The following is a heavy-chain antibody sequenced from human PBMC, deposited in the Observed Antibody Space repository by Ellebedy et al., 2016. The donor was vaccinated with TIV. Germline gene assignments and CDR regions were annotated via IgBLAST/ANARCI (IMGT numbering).Heavy chain of an antibody. V-gene: IGHV5-51*01. J-gene: IGHJ2*01. D-gene: IGHD3-3*01. Sequence: GESLKISCKGSGYSFTSYWIGWVRQLPGKGLEWMGIIYPGDSDTRYSPSFQGQVTISAYKSIRTAYLQWSSLKASDTAMYYCARLDTQYYDCWSGYSEGWYFDLWGRGTLVTVSS. CDR3: ARLDTQYYDCWSGYSEGWYFDL. CDR2: IYPGDSDT. CDR1: GYSFTSYW.